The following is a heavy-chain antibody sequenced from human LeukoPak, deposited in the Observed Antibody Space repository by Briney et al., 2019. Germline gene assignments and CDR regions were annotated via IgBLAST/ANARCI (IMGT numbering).Heavy chain of an antibody. CDR3: ARGGWLRFSYYFDY. CDR2: INPNSGGT. J-gene: IGHJ4*02. D-gene: IGHD5-12*01. V-gene: IGHV1-2*04. CDR1: GYTFTGYY. Sequence: GASVKVSCTASGYTFTGYYMHWVRQAPGQGLEWMGWINPNSGGTNYAQKFQGWVTMTRDTSISTAYMELSRLRSDDTAVYYCARGGWLRFSYYFDYWGQGTLVTVSS.